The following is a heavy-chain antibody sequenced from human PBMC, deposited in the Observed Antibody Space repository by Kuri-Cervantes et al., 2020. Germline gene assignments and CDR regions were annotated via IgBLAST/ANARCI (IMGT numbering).Heavy chain of an antibody. CDR1: GGSINHYY. CDR2: IYTSGTT. J-gene: IGHJ3*02. CDR3: ARETMIGNDAFDI. D-gene: IGHD3-22*01. V-gene: IGHV4-4*07. Sequence: SETLSLTCTVSGGSINHYYWNWIRQSAGKGLEWLRRIYTSGTTNYNPSLKNRVTISVDTSKNQFSLKLSSVTAADTAVYYCARETMIGNDAFDIWGQGTMVTVSS.